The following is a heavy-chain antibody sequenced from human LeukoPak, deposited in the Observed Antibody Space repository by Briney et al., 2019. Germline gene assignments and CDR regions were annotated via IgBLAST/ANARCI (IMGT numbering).Heavy chain of an antibody. CDR1: GFTFSSYW. CDR3: ARGIVGATETDY. J-gene: IGHJ4*02. Sequence: GGSLRLSCAASGFTFSSYWMHWVRQAPGKGLVWVSRINSDGSSTSYADPVKGRFTISRDNAKNTLYLQMNSLRAEDTAVYYCARGIVGATETDYWGQGTLVTVSS. D-gene: IGHD1-26*01. V-gene: IGHV3-74*01. CDR2: INSDGSST.